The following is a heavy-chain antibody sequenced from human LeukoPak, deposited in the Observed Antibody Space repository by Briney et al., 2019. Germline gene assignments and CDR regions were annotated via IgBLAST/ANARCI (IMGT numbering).Heavy chain of an antibody. J-gene: IGHJ4*02. CDR1: GFTFSIYS. Sequence: GGSLRLSCAASGFTFSIYSINWVRQAPGKGLEWVSFISSGSSTIYYADSVKGRFTISRDNAKNSLCLQMNSLRAEDTAVYYCARSQSGSYSNLDYWGQGTLVTVSS. CDR3: ARSQSGSYSNLDY. D-gene: IGHD1-26*01. CDR2: ISSGSSTI. V-gene: IGHV3-48*01.